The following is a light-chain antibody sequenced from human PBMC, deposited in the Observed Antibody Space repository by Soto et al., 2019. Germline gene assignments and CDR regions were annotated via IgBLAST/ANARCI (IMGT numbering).Light chain of an antibody. CDR3: QQRSNPLT. CDR2: DAS. CDR1: QSVSSY. Sequence: WTQCTATRSLSAEERATLSCRASQSVSSYLAWYQQKPGQAPRLLIYDASNRATGIPARFSGSGSGTDFTHTISSLEPEDFAVYYCQQRSNPLTFGGGTKVDIK. J-gene: IGKJ4*01. V-gene: IGKV3-11*01.